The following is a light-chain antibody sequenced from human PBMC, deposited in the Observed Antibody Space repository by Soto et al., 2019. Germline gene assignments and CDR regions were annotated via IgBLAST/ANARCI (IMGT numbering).Light chain of an antibody. CDR2: DVS. J-gene: IGLJ3*02. V-gene: IGLV2-8*01. CDR3: SSYSGSNTFV. CDR1: SSDVGGYNY. Sequence: QSALTQPPSASGSPGQSVTISCIGTSSDVGGYNYVSWYKHHPGKAPKLMIYDVSKRPSGVPDRFSGSKSGNTASLTVSGLQSEDEADYYCSSYSGSNTFVFGGGTKLTVL.